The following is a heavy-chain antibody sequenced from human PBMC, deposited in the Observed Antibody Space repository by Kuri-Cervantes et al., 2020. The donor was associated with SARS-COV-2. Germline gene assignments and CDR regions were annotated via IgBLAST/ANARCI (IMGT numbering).Heavy chain of an antibody. CDR1: GYTFTGYY. Sequence: ASVKVSCKASGYTFTGYYMHWVRQAPGQGLEWMGWINPNSGGTNYAQKFQGWVTMTRDTSISTAYMELSRLRSDDTAVYYCARSTPFRPLEVISQGGDFDIWGQGTMVTVSS. V-gene: IGHV1-2*04. J-gene: IGHJ3*02. CDR3: ARSTPFRPLEVISQGGDFDI. CDR2: INPNSGGT. D-gene: IGHD3-22*01.